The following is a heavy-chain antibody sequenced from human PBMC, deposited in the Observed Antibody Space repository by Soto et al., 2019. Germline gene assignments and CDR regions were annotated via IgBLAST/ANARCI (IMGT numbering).Heavy chain of an antibody. CDR1: GGSISSYY. CDR3: AGMQEGALAY. Sequence: KPSETLSLTCTVSGGSISSYYWSWIRQPAGKGLEWIGRIYTSGSTNYNPSLKSRVTMSVDTSKNQFSLQLNSVIPEDTAVYYCAGMQEGALAYWGQGTLVTVSS. J-gene: IGHJ4*02. CDR2: IYTSGST. D-gene: IGHD1-26*01. V-gene: IGHV4-4*07.